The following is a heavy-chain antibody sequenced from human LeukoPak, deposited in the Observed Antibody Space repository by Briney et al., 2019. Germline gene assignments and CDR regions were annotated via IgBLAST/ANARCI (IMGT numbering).Heavy chain of an antibody. CDR3: ARGSRLVRGVTSRRNYYFDY. V-gene: IGHV1-8*01. CDR2: MNPNSGNT. CDR1: GYTFTSYD. D-gene: IGHD3-10*01. Sequence: ASVKVSCKASGYTFTSYDTNWVRQATGQGLEWMGWMNPNSGNTGYAQKFQGRVTMTRNTSISTAYMELSSLRSEDTAVYYCARGSRLVRGVTSRRNYYFDYWGQGTLVTVSS. J-gene: IGHJ4*02.